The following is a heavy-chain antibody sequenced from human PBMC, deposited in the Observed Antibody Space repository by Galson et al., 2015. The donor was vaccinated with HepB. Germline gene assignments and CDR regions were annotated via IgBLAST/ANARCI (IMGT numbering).Heavy chain of an antibody. CDR2: ISAYNGNT. CDR1: GSTFTSYG. D-gene: IGHD3-22*01. J-gene: IGHJ4*02. CDR3: ARVGLVVITGQPFDY. V-gene: IGHV1-18*01. Sequence: SVTVSCKASGSTFTSYGISWVRQAPGQGLEWMGWISAYNGNTNYAQKLQGRVTMTTDTSTSTAYMELRSLRSDDTAVYYCARVGLVVITGQPFDYWGQGTLVTVSS.